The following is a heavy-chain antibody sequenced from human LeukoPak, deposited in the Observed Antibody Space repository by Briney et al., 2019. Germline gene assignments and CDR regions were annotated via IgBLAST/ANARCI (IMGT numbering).Heavy chain of an antibody. D-gene: IGHD6-19*01. CDR3: AKDRVAGSRKFDY. J-gene: IGHJ4*02. CDR1: GFIFSIYA. V-gene: IGHV3-23*01. CDR2: ISDTSAYI. Sequence: GGSLRLSCAASGFIFSIYAMSWVRQAPGKGLEWVSSISDTSAYIYYSDSVKGRFTISRDNSKNTLYLQMNSLRAEDTAVYYCAKDRVAGSRKFDYWGQGTLVTVSS.